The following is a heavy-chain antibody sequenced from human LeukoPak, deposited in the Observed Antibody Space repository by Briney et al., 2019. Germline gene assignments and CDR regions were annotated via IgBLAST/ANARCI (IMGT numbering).Heavy chain of an antibody. CDR2: LDPEDGET. J-gene: IGHJ5*02. D-gene: IGHD3-22*01. CDR3: ATVQNYYDSSGYTRNWFDP. V-gene: IGHV1-24*01. Sequence: GASVKVSCKVSGDTLTELSMHWVRQAPGKGLEWMGGLDPEDGETIYAQKFQGRVTMTEDTSTDTAYMELSSLRSEDTAVYYCATVQNYYDSSGYTRNWFDPWGQGTLVTVSS. CDR1: GDTLTELS.